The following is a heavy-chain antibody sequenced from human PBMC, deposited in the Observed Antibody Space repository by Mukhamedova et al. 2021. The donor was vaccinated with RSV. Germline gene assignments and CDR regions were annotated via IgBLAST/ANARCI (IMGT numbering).Heavy chain of an antibody. CDR3: AKFSRDSSGVQ. V-gene: IGHV3-23*01. J-gene: IGHJ4*02. Sequence: TFKKYALSWVRQALGKGLEWVSAITGGGVTYYADSVKGRFAISRDNSKNTVYLQMNSLRADDTAMYYCAKFSRDSSGVQWGQGTLV. CDR1: TFKKYA. CDR2: ITGGGVT. D-gene: IGHD3-10*01.